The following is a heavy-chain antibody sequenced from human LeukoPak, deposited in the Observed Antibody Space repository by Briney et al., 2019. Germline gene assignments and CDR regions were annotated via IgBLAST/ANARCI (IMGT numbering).Heavy chain of an antibody. CDR1: GFTFGRYW. V-gene: IGHV3-74*01. D-gene: IGHD1-26*01. CDR2: ITTDGSGT. Sequence: PGGSLRLSCADSGFTFGRYWMHWVRQAPGKGLVWVSHITTDGSGTSYADSVKGRFTISRDNAKNTLYLQMNSLRAEDTAVYYCARGALVGANFDYWGPGTLATVSS. CDR3: ARGALVGANFDY. J-gene: IGHJ4*02.